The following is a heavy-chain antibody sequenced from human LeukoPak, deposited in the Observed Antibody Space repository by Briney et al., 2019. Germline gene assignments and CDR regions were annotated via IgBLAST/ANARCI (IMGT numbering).Heavy chain of an antibody. CDR1: GGSISNHY. CDR2: IHTSGRD. Sequence: SETLSLTCTVSGGSISNHYWSWIRQPAGEGLEWIGRIHTSGRDYYNPSLKSRVTMSLDTSKNQFSLKLSSVTAADTAVYYCAREGLNIVATIYYFDYWGQETLVTVSS. D-gene: IGHD5-12*01. J-gene: IGHJ4*02. V-gene: IGHV4-4*07. CDR3: AREGLNIVATIYYFDY.